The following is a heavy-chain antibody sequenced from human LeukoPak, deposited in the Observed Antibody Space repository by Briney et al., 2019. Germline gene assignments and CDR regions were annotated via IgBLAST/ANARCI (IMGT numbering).Heavy chain of an antibody. CDR2: INPNSGGT. D-gene: IGHD4-17*01. J-gene: IGHJ4*02. CDR3: AREPTVTTGFDY. CDR1: GYTFTGYY. Sequence: ASVKVSCKASGYTFTGYYMHWVRRAPGQGLEWMGWINPNSGGTNYAQKFQGWVTMTRDTSISTAYMELSRLRSDDTAVYYCAREPTVTTGFDYWGQGTLVTVSS. V-gene: IGHV1-2*04.